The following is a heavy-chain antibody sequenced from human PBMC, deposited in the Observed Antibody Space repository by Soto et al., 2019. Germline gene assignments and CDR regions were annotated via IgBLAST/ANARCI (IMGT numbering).Heavy chain of an antibody. D-gene: IGHD6-19*01. Sequence: QVQLVESGGGLVKPGGSLRLSCAASGFTFSDYYMSWIRQAPGKGLEWVSYISSSGSTIYYADSVKGRLTSSRANDKNSLYLQINSLRAEDTAVYYCARSAFIAVAGTGPFDYWGQGTLVTVSS. CDR1: GFTFSDYY. CDR2: ISSSGSTI. V-gene: IGHV3-11*01. CDR3: ARSAFIAVAGTGPFDY. J-gene: IGHJ4*02.